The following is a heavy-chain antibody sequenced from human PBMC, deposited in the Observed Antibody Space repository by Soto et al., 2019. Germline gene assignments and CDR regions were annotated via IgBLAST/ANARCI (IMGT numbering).Heavy chain of an antibody. J-gene: IGHJ3*02. CDR3: ARDVYSSGWHDAFDI. CDR2: ISAYNGNT. D-gene: IGHD6-19*01. V-gene: IGHV1-18*01. Sequence: GASVKVSCKASGYTFTSYGISWVRQAPGQGLEWMGWISAYNGNTNYAQKLQGRVTMTTDTSTSTAYMELRSLRSDDTALYYCARDVYSSGWHDAFDIWGQGTMVTVSS. CDR1: GYTFTSYG.